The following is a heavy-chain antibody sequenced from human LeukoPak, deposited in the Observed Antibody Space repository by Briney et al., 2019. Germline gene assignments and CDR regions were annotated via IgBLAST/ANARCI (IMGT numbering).Heavy chain of an antibody. J-gene: IGHJ5*02. D-gene: IGHD3-9*01. CDR1: GLTFSDYY. Sequence: GRSLRLCCAASGLTFSDYYMSWIRQAPGKGLEWVSYISSSGSTIYYADSVKGRFTISRDNAKNSLYLQMNSLRAEDTAVYYCARNVRPSYDIWPWGQGTLVTVSS. CDR3: ARNVRPSYDIWP. V-gene: IGHV3-11*01. CDR2: ISSSGSTI.